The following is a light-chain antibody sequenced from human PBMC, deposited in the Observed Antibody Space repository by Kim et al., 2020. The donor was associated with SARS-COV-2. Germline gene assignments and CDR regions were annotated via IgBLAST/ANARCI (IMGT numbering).Light chain of an antibody. V-gene: IGLV1-40*01. Sequence: QKITISGTGSSSNIGAGYDVHWYRQLPGTAPKLVIYNNNNRPSGVPDRFSGSNSGTSASLVITGLQAEDEADYYCQSFDSRLTGSVFGGGTQLTVL. CDR2: NNN. CDR1: SSNIGAGYD. CDR3: QSFDSRLTGSV. J-gene: IGLJ3*02.